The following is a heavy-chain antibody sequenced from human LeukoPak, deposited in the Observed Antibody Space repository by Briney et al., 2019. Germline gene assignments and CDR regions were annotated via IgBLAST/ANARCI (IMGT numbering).Heavy chain of an antibody. CDR3: ARLGAGPTYYDFWSGYSSFYFDY. V-gene: IGHV4-39*02. Sequence: SETLPLTCIVSGGSTSGGNYYWGWIRQPPGKGLEWIGGISSSGNTYYNPSLKSRITISIDTSKNHFSLKLSSVTAADTAVYYCARLGAGPTYYDFWSGYSSFYFDYWGQGTLVTVSS. J-gene: IGHJ4*02. D-gene: IGHD3-3*01. CDR2: ISSSGNT. CDR1: GGSTSGGNYY.